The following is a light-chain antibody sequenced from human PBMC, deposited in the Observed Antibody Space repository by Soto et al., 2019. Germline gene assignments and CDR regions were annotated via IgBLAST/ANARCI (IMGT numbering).Light chain of an antibody. CDR3: QQYNNWPPWT. CDR2: GAS. J-gene: IGKJ1*01. CDR1: QSVSSN. Sequence: EIVMTQSPATLSVSPGERATLSCRAGQSVSSNLAWYQQKPGQAPRLLICGASTRATGIPARFSGSGSGTEFTLTISSLQSEDFAVYYCQQYNNWPPWTFGQGTKV. V-gene: IGKV3-15*01.